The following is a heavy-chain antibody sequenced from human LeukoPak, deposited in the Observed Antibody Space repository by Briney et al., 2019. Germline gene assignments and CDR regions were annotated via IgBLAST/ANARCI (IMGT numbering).Heavy chain of an antibody. CDR1: GGSFSGYY. V-gene: IGHV4-34*01. Sequence: SETLSLTCAVYGGSFSGYYWSWLPQPPGKGREWMGELNHSGSTNYHQSLKSRVTISVDSSKNQFSVQLSSVTAADTAVYNSAVGYCSSTSCYRIGYWGQGTLVTVSS. J-gene: IGHJ4*02. D-gene: IGHD2-2*02. CDR3: AVGYCSSTSCYRIGY. CDR2: LNHSGST.